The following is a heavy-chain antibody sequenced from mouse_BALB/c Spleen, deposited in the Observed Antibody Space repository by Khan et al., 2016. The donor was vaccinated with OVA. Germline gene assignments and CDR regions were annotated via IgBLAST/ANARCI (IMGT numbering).Heavy chain of an antibody. CDR2: IRGGGRT. V-gene: IGHV2-6-5*01. J-gene: IGHJ4*01. Sequence: QVQQPQSGPGLVVPSQKLSITCTVSGFSLSDYGLSRFHQPPGKGLEWLGVIRGGGRTYYNSALRSRLSNSKDNSKSQVFLKMSSLQRDDTAVFYCAKGVWSYYYTLDYWGQGTSVTVSS. CDR3: AKGVWSYYYTLDY. CDR1: GFSLSDYG.